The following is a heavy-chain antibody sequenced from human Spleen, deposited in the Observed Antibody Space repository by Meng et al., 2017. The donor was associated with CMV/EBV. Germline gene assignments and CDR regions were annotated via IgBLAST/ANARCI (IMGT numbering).Heavy chain of an antibody. D-gene: IGHD1-26*01. Sequence: SETLSLTCTVSGGSISSSSYYWAWIRRPPGKGLEYIGNIYYSGSTNYNPALESRVTMSLDTSRDQIYLKLASVTAADTAIYYCARSQWGAATPSPPAYWGQGTLVTVSS. CDR3: ARSQWGAATPSPPAY. V-gene: IGHV4-61*05. CDR2: IYYSGST. CDR1: GGSISSSSYY. J-gene: IGHJ4*02.